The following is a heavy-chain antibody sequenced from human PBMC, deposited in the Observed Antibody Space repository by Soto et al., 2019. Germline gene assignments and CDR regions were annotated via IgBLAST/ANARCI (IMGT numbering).Heavy chain of an antibody. D-gene: IGHD2-8*01. V-gene: IGHV4-39*01. CDR1: GGSISNTTYY. CDR3: ARARALYEAFDI. CDR2: IFYSGST. J-gene: IGHJ3*02. Sequence: QLQLQESGPGLMKPSETLSLTCTVSGGSISNTTYYWGWIRRPPGKGLEWIATIFYSGSTYYTPSLKSRVTISVNPSKNQFSLRLSSVTAADTAVYYCARARALYEAFDIWGLGTLVTVSS.